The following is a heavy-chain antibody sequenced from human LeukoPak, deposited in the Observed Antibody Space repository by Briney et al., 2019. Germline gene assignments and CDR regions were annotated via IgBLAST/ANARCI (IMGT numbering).Heavy chain of an antibody. D-gene: IGHD3-10*01. CDR2: IRSKGNKYAT. J-gene: IGHJ4*02. CDR1: GFTFSGAD. V-gene: IGHV3-73*01. Sequence: QPGGSLRLSCATSGFTFSGADMHWVRQVSGKGLEWVGRIRSKGNKYATEYAASVKSRFTISRDDSKNTAYLQMNSLKTEDTAVYYCIHYGSGSYSTDYWGQGTQVTVSS. CDR3: IHYGSGSYSTDY.